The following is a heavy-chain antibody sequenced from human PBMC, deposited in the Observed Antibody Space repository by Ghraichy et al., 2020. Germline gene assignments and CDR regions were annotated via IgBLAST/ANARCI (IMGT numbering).Heavy chain of an antibody. V-gene: IGHV3-74*03. CDR3: ARVLYSYGPGSYYYYYTDV. CDR1: GFTFSRYW. CDR2: INFDGSST. J-gene: IGHJ6*03. D-gene: IGHD5-18*01. Sequence: GGSLRLSCAASGFTFSRYWMNWVRQVPGKGLVWVSRINFDGSSTMYADSVRGRFTISRDNAKNTLYLQMNSLRAEDTAVYYCARVLYSYGPGSYYYYYTDVWGKGTTVTVSS.